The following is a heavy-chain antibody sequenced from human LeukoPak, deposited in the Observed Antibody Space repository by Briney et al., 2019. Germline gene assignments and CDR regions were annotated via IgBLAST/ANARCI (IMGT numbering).Heavy chain of an antibody. D-gene: IGHD4-23*01. CDR1: GFTFSSYG. J-gene: IGHJ6*03. Sequence: PGGSLRLSCAASGFTFSSYGMHWVRQAPGKGLEWVAFIRYDGSNKYYADSVKGRFTISRGNSKYTLYLQMNSLRAEDTAVYYCAKAGLRWHYYYYYMDVWGKGTTVTVSS. CDR2: IRYDGSNK. CDR3: AKAGLRWHYYYYYMDV. V-gene: IGHV3-30*02.